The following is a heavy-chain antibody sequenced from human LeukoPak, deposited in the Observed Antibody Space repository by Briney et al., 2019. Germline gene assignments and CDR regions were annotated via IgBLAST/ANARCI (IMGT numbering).Heavy chain of an antibody. CDR2: INHSGST. J-gene: IGHJ4*02. D-gene: IGHD1-26*01. V-gene: IGHV4-34*01. Sequence: PSETLSLTCAVYGGSFSGYYWSWIRQPPGKGLEWIGEINHSGSTNYNPSLKSRVTISVDTSKNQFSLKLSSVTAADTAVYYCARLDSGELSTLLDYWGQGTLVTVSS. CDR3: ARLDSGELSTLLDY. CDR1: GGSFSGYY.